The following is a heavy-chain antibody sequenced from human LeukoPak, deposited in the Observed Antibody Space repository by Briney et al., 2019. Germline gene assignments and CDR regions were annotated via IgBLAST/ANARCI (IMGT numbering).Heavy chain of an antibody. D-gene: IGHD3-10*01. J-gene: IGHJ5*02. CDR2: ISSSSTI. V-gene: IGHV3-48*01. CDR1: GFTFSSYS. CDR3: VRAHHPGGWFDP. Sequence: GGSLRLSCAASGFTFSSYSMNWVRQAPGKGLEWVSYISSSSTIYYADSVKGRFTISRDNAKNSLYLQLNSLRAEDTAVHYCVRAHHPGGWFDPWGQGTLVTVSS.